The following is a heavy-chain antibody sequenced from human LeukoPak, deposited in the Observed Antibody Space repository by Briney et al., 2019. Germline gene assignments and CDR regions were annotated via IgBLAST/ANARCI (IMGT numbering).Heavy chain of an antibody. CDR3: ARLGVVVPAVRGYFDD. CDR1: GFTFSSYS. Sequence: PGGSLRLSCAASGFTFSSYSMNWVRQAPGKGLEWVSYIGGSSTYMYYADSVKGRFTISRDNAKKSLYLQMNSLRAEDTAVYYCARLGVVVPAVRGYFDDWGQGTLVTVSS. V-gene: IGHV3-21*01. D-gene: IGHD2-2*01. J-gene: IGHJ4*02. CDR2: IGGSSTYM.